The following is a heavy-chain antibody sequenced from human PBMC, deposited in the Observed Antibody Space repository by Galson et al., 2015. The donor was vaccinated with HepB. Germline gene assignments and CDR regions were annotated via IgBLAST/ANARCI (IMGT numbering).Heavy chain of an antibody. CDR2: ISGSGGST. D-gene: IGHD5-24*01. J-gene: IGHJ4*02. CDR1: GFTFSSYA. V-gene: IGHV3-23*01. CDR3: AKDVEMATSFYFDY. Sequence: SLRLSCAASGFTFSSYAMSWVRQAPGKGLEWVSAISGSGGSTYYADSVKGRFTISRDNAKNTLYLQMNSLRAEDTAVYYCAKDVEMATSFYFDYWGQGALLSVYS.